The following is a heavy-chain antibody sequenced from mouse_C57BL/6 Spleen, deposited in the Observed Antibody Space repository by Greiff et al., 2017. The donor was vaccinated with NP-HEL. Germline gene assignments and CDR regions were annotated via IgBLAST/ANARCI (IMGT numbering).Heavy chain of an antibody. D-gene: IGHD1-1*01. CDR1: GYTFTSYW. CDR2: IHPNSGST. Sequence: QVQLQHPGAELVKPGASVKLSCKASGYTFTSYWMHWVKQRPGQGLEWIGMIHPNSGSTKYNEKFKSKATLTVDKSSSTAYMQLSSLTSEDSAVYYCARYDYYGSYWYFDVWGTGTTVTVSS. J-gene: IGHJ1*03. V-gene: IGHV1-64*01. CDR3: ARYDYYGSYWYFDV.